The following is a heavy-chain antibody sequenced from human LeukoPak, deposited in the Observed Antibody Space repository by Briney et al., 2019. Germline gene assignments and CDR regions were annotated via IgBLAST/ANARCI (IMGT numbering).Heavy chain of an antibody. D-gene: IGHD3-3*01. J-gene: IGHJ4*02. V-gene: IGHV3-66*01. CDR3: AKTHYDFWSGYYNYYFDY. CDR1: GFTVSSNY. Sequence: GGSLRLSCAASGFTVSSNYMSWVRQAPGKGLEWVSVIYSGGSTYYADSVKGRFTISRDNSKNTLYLQMNNLRAEDTAVYYCAKTHYDFWSGYYNYYFDYWGQGTLVTVSS. CDR2: IYSGGST.